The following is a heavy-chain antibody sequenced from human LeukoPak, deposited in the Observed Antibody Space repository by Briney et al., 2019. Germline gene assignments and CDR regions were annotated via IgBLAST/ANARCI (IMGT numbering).Heavy chain of an antibody. CDR1: GLTFSSYG. CDR3: AKGRRSGSSSYFDH. J-gene: IGHJ4*02. V-gene: IGHV3-23*01. Sequence: GGSLRLSCAASGLTFSSYGMSWVRQAPGKGLEWVSAISGSGGSTNYADSVKGRFNISRDSSNNVLYLRMNSLRAEDTAVYYCAKGRRSGSSSYFDHWGQGILVTVSS. CDR2: ISGSGGST. D-gene: IGHD6-6*01.